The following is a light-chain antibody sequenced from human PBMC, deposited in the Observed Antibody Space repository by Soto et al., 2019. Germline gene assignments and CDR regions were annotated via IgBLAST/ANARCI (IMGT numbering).Light chain of an antibody. CDR2: GAS. Sequence: EIVMTQSPATLSVSPGERATLSCRASQSVSSNLAWYQQKPGQAPRLLIYGASTRATGIPARFSGSRSGAEFTLTINSLQSEDFAVYYCQPYNNWPLTFGGGTKVHIK. CDR1: QSVSSN. J-gene: IGKJ4*01. V-gene: IGKV3-15*01. CDR3: QPYNNWPLT.